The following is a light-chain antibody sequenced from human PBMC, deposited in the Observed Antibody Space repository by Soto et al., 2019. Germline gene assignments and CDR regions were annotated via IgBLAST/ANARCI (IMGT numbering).Light chain of an antibody. CDR1: SSNIGAGYD. CDR3: QSSRGV. Sequence: QSVLTQPPSVSGAPGQRVTISCTGSSSNIGAGYDVHWYQQLPGTAPKLLIYGNSNRPSGVPDRFSGSKSGTSASLAITGLQAEDEADYYCQSSRGVFGTGTKVTVL. J-gene: IGLJ1*01. V-gene: IGLV1-40*01. CDR2: GNS.